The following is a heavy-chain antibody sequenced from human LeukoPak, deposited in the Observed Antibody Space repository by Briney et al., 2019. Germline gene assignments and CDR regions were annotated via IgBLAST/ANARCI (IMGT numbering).Heavy chain of an antibody. J-gene: IGHJ1*01. D-gene: IGHD5-12*01. CDR2: IRSKAYGGTT. V-gene: IGHV3-49*04. Sequence: PGGSLRLSCAASGFTFSSYAMGWVRQAPGKGLEWVGFIRSKAYGGTTEYAASVKGRFTISRDDSKSIAYLQMNSLKTEDTAVYYCTRLYSVVVATNEYFQHWGQGTLVTVSS. CDR3: TRLYSVVVATNEYFQH. CDR1: GFTFSSYA.